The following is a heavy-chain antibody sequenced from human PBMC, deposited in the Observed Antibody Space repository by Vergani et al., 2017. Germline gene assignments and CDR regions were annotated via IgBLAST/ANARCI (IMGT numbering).Heavy chain of an antibody. CDR1: GDSIARGSWY. D-gene: IGHD3-10*01. CDR2: IYNSGNI. V-gene: IGHV4-61*02. CDR3: ARSREGVPYY. J-gene: IGHJ4*02. Sequence: QVQLQESGPGLVRPSETLSLTCRVSGDSIARGSWYWSWIRQPAGKTLEWIGRIYNSGNINRHPSLSSRATLSMDTSKNEFSLTLTSVTATDTAVYYCARSREGVPYYWGQGILVTISS.